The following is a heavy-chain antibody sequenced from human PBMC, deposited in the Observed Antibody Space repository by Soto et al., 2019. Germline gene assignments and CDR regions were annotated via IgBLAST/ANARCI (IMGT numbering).Heavy chain of an antibody. V-gene: IGHV1-18*01. J-gene: IGHJ5*02. CDR1: GYTFTSYG. CDR2: ISAFNGNT. CDR3: ARGVYLSLVRTGWFHP. Sequence: ASVKVSCKASGYTFTSYGLNWVRQAPGQGLEWMGWISAFNGNTIYAQMLQGRVTMTTDTSTSTAYMELRLSSVTSADTAVYYCARGVYLSLVRTGWFHPWGQGTLVTVSS. D-gene: IGHD3-10*01.